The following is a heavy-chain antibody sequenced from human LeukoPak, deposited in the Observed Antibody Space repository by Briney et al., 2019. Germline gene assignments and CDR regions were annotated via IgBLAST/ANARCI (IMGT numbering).Heavy chain of an antibody. Sequence: GGSLTLSRPSSGFSVSSDYMSWVGQAPGKGLAWVSVLYSGGITYYADSVKGRFTISIDNSKNNLYLQMNTLRVEDTAVYFCVRDLETDLSDAFDVWGQGTTVIVSS. CDR2: LYSGGIT. D-gene: IGHD2/OR15-2a*01. CDR1: GFSVSSDY. CDR3: VRDLETDLSDAFDV. J-gene: IGHJ3*01. V-gene: IGHV3-66*01.